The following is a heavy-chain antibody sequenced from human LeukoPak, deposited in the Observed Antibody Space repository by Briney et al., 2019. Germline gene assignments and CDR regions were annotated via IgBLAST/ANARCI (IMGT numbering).Heavy chain of an antibody. V-gene: IGHV4-34*01. CDR2: VNHSGST. CDR3: ARGPVAYCSSTSCYTLETYYYYGMDV. Sequence: PSETLPLTCAVYGGSFSGYYWSWIRQPPGKGLEWIGEVNHSGSTNYNPSLKSRVTISVDTSKNQFSLKLSSVTAADTAVYYCARGPVAYCSSTSCYTLETYYYYGMDVWGKGTTVTVSS. D-gene: IGHD2-2*02. CDR1: GGSFSGYY. J-gene: IGHJ6*04.